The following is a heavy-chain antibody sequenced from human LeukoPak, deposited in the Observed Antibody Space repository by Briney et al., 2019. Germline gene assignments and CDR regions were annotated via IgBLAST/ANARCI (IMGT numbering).Heavy chain of an antibody. Sequence: GGSLRLSCAASGFTFSSDWMHWVRQVPGKGLVWVSRINPGGSSTAYADSVKGRFTISRDNAKNTLYLQMDSLRAEDTAIYYCARSNQADDYWGQGTLVTVSS. D-gene: IGHD1-14*01. J-gene: IGHJ4*02. CDR2: INPGGSST. V-gene: IGHV3-74*01. CDR3: ARSNQADDY. CDR1: GFTFSSDW.